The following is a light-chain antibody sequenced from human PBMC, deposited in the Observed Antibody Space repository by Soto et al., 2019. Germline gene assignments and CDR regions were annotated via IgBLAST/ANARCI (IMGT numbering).Light chain of an antibody. Sequence: QSVLTQPPSVSAAPGQKVTISCSGSSSNLGNYDVSWYQQLPGTVPKLLIYENNKRPSGIPDGFSGSKSGTSAPLAITGLQTGYEADYYSASWDRGLQAGAFGGGTKLTVL. J-gene: IGLJ2*01. CDR3: ASWDRGLQAGA. CDR1: SSNLGNYD. V-gene: IGLV1-51*02. CDR2: ENN.